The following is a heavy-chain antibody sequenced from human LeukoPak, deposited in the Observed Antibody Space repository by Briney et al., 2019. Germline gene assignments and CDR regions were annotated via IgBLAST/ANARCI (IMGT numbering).Heavy chain of an antibody. CDR2: IRSSSNYI. V-gene: IGHV3-21*01. D-gene: IGHD1-26*01. J-gene: IGHJ3*02. Sequence: GGSLRLSCAASGFTCSNAWMSWVRQAPGKVLEWVSSIRSSSNYIYYADLVKGRFTISRDNAKNSLYLQMNSLRAEDTAVYYCARVGWELLFDAFDIWGQGTMVTVSS. CDR1: GFTCSNAW. CDR3: ARVGWELLFDAFDI.